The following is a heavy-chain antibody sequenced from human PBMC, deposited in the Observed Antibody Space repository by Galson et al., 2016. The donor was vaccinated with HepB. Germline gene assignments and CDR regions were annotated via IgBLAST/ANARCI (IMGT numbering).Heavy chain of an antibody. Sequence: SLRLSCAASGFALSSHWMHWVRQDLGKGLVWVSRINSDGTISNYADSVKGRFTISRDNAKNTVYLQMNSLRAEDTAVYYCARDWALEWATIGGYWGQGTLVTVSS. CDR1: GFALSSHW. V-gene: IGHV3-74*01. J-gene: IGHJ4*02. CDR3: ARDWALEWATIGGY. CDR2: INSDGTIS. D-gene: IGHD5-12*01.